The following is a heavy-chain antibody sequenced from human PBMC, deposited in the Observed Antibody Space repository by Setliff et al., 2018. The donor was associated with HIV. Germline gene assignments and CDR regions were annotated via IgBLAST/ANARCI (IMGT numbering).Heavy chain of an antibody. CDR2: IIPVFRTP. Sequence: GASVKVSCKASARIFSNYPISWVRQAPGRGLEWMGGIIPVFRTPDYAQRFQDRLTITADESADTVYMELKSLRHEDTAVYFCARDRHYGGLPWYFETWGPGTLVTV. CDR1: ARIFSNYP. J-gene: IGHJ4*02. D-gene: IGHD4-17*01. CDR3: ARDRHYGGLPWYFET. V-gene: IGHV1-69*13.